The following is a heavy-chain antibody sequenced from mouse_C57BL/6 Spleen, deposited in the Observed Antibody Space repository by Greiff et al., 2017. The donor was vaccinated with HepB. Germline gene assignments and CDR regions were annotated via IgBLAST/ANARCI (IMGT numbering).Heavy chain of an antibody. V-gene: IGHV5-4*01. J-gene: IGHJ3*01. CDR1: GFTFSSYA. CDR3: ARDNWDVGFAY. CDR2: ISDGGSYT. Sequence: EVKLMESGGGLVKPGGSLKLSCAASGFTFSSYAMSWVRQTPEKRLEWVATISDGGSYTYYPDNVKGRFTISRDNAKNNLYLQMSHLKSEDTAMYYCARDNWDVGFAYWGQGTLVTVSA. D-gene: IGHD4-1*02.